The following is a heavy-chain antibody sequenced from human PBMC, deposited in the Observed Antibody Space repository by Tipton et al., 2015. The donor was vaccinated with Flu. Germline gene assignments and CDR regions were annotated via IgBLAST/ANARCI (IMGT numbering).Heavy chain of an antibody. V-gene: IGHV4-38-2*01. CDR2: ICPGSP. Sequence: LRLSCAVSDYSISSGYCWGWVRRPPGKGLEWIGNICPGSPYYNPSLRSRVTMSVARSNDQFSLRLTSVTAADTAVYFCARRTFSNYVSEPKNWFDLWGQGTQVTVSS. D-gene: IGHD4-11*01. CDR3: ARRTFSNYVSEPKNWFDL. CDR1: DYSISSGYC. J-gene: IGHJ5*02.